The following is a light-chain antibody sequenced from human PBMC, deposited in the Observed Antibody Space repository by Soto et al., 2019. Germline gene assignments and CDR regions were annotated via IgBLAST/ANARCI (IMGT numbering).Light chain of an antibody. CDR1: SSDVGGYDY. J-gene: IGLJ1*01. Sequence: QSVLTQPASVSGSPGQSITISCTGTSSDVGGYDYVSWYQHHPGKAPKLMIYDVSNRPSGVSNRFSDSKSGNTASLTISGLQAEDEADYYCSSYTSSSTLVFGTGTKVTVL. CDR3: SSYTSSSTLV. CDR2: DVS. V-gene: IGLV2-14*03.